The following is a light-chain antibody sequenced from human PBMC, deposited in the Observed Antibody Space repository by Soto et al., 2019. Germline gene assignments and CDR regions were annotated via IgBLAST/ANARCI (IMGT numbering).Light chain of an antibody. CDR2: DVN. CDR1: GSDVGNYKY. Sequence: QSALTQPRSVSGSPGQSVTISCTGTGSDVGNYKYISWYQQHPGKAPKVILYDVNERPSGVPDRFSGSKSGNTASLSISGLQAEDEADYYCCSYVGSGVFGGGTKLTVL. J-gene: IGLJ3*02. V-gene: IGLV2-11*01. CDR3: CSYVGSGV.